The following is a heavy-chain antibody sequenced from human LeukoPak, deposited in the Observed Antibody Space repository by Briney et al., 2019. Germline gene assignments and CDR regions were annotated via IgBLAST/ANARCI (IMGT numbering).Heavy chain of an antibody. CDR1: GFTFSSYA. CDR2: ISYDGSNK. V-gene: IGHV3-30*04. CDR3: ARDSGPAVAPPGWFDP. Sequence: GRSLRLSCAASGFTFSSYAMHWVRQAPGKGLEWVAVISYDGSNKYYADSVKGRFTISRDNSKNTLYLQMNSLRAEDTAVYYCARDSGPAVAPPGWFDPWGQGTPVTVSS. D-gene: IGHD6-19*01. J-gene: IGHJ5*02.